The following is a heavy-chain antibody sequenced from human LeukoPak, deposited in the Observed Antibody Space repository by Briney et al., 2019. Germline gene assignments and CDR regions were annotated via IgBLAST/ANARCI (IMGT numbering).Heavy chain of an antibody. CDR1: GGSFSGYY. CDR3: ARGTVTTVRGLDY. Sequence: SETLSLTCAVYGGSFSGYYWSWIRQPPGKGLEWIGEINHSGSTNYNPSLKSRVTISVDTSKNQFSLKLSSVTAADTAVYYCARGTVTTVRGLDYWGQGTLVTVSS. J-gene: IGHJ4*02. D-gene: IGHD4-11*01. CDR2: INHSGST. V-gene: IGHV4-34*01.